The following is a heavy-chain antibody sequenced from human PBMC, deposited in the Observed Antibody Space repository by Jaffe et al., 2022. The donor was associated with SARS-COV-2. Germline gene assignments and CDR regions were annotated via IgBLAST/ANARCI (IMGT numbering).Heavy chain of an antibody. Sequence: QLQLQESGPGLVKPSETLSLTCTVSGGSISSSSYYWGWIRQPPGKGLEWIGSIYYSGSTYYNPSLKSRVTISVDTSKNQFSLKLSSVTAADTAVYYCARHILRFLEWLPFDYWGQGTLVTVSS. CDR1: GGSISSSSYY. CDR2: IYYSGST. V-gene: IGHV4-39*01. CDR3: ARHILRFLEWLPFDY. D-gene: IGHD3-3*01. J-gene: IGHJ4*02.